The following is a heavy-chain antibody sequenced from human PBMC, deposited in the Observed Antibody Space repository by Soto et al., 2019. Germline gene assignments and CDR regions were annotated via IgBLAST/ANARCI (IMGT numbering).Heavy chain of an antibody. CDR1: GYTFTGYY. D-gene: IGHD6-13*01. CDR3: AREGIEEAGTDNWFDH. CDR2: INPNSGGT. V-gene: IGHV1-2*04. J-gene: IGHJ5*02. Sequence: ASVKVSCKASGYTFTGYYMHWVRQAPGQGLEWMGWINPNSGGTNYAQKFQGWVTMTRDTSISTAYMELSRLRSDDTAVYYCAREGIEEAGTDNWFDHWGQGTLVTVSS.